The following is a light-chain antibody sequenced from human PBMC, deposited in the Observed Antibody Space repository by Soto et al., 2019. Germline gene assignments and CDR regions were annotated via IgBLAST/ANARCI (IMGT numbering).Light chain of an antibody. CDR1: QGISSY. CDR2: AAS. V-gene: IGKV1D-8*03. J-gene: IGKJ5*01. Sequence: VIWMTQSPSLLSASTGDIVTITFRMSQGISSYLAWYQQKPGKAPELLIYAASTLQSGVPSRFSGSGSGTEFTLTISSLQPDDFATYYCQQYNTYSTFGQGTRLEIK. CDR3: QQYNTYST.